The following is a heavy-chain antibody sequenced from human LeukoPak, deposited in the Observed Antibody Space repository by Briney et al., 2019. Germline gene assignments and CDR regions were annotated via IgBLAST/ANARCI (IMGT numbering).Heavy chain of an antibody. V-gene: IGHV4-59*08. CDR2: IYYSGST. Sequence: SETLSLTCTVSGGSISSYDWSWIRQPPGKGLEWIGYIYYSGSTNYNPSLKSRVTISVDTSKNQFSLKLSSVTAADTAVYYCARHLWDYTYYYMDVWGKGTTVTVSS. CDR1: GGSISSYD. J-gene: IGHJ6*03. D-gene: IGHD7-27*01. CDR3: ARHLWDYTYYYMDV.